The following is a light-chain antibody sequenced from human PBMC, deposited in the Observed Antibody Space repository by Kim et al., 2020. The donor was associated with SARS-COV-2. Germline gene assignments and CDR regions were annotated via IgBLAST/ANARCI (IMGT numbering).Light chain of an antibody. J-gene: IGKJ4*01. Sequence: DIQLTQSPSSLSASIGDKVAITCQASQDIDNYLNWYQQKPGKAPKLLIYDASNLERGVPSRFSGRGSGTDFTLTISSLHPEDIATYYCQQYENVPLTFGGGTKVYIK. CDR2: DAS. CDR1: QDIDNY. V-gene: IGKV1-33*01. CDR3: QQYENVPLT.